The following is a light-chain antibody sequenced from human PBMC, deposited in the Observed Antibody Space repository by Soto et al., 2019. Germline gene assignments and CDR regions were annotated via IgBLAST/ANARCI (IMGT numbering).Light chain of an antibody. J-gene: IGKJ2*01. V-gene: IGKV3-11*01. CDR1: QSVSSY. CDR2: DAS. CDR3: QQRSNWPPYT. Sequence: EIVLTQSPATLSLSPEERATLSCRASQSVSSYLAWYQQKPGQAPRLLISDASNRATGIPARFSGSGSGTDFTLTISSLEPEDFAVYYCQQRSNWPPYTFGQGTKLEIK.